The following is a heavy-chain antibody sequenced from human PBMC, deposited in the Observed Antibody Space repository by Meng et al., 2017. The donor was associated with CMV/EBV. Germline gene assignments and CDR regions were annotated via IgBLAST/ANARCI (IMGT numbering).Heavy chain of an antibody. Sequence: SETLSLTCTVSGGSISSSSYYWGWIRQPPGKGLEWIGSIYYSGSTYYNPSLKSRVTISVDTSKNQFSLKLSSVTAADTAVYYCARISGCYYWGLFDYWGQGTLVTVSS. CDR2: IYYSGST. J-gene: IGHJ4*02. D-gene: IGHD1-26*01. CDR3: ARISGCYYWGLFDY. V-gene: IGHV4-39*01. CDR1: GGSISSSSYY.